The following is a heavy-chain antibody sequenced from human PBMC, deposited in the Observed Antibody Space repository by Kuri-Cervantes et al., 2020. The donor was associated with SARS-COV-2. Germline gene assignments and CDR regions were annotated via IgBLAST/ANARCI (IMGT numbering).Heavy chain of an antibody. J-gene: IGHJ5*02. D-gene: IGHD5-24*01. CDR3: ARVDEWFDP. V-gene: IGHV1-2*02. Sequence: ASVKVSCKASGYTFTGYYMHWVRQAPGQGLEWMGWINPNSGGTNYAQKFQGRVTITRDTSASTAYMELSSLRSEDTAVYYCARVDEWFDPWGQGTLVTVSS. CDR2: INPNSGGT. CDR1: GYTFTGYY.